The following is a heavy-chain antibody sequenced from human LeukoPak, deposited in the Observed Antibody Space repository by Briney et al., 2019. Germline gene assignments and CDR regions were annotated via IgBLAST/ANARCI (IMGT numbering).Heavy chain of an antibody. D-gene: IGHD5-12*01. Sequence: ASVKVSCKASGYTFTSYYMHWVRQAPGQGLEWMGIINPSGGSTSYAQKFQGRVTMTRDMSTSTVYMELSSLRSEDTAVYYCARVGGYGYHYYYMDVWGKGATVTVSS. CDR1: GYTFTSYY. V-gene: IGHV1-46*01. CDR2: INPSGGST. CDR3: ARVGGYGYHYYYMDV. J-gene: IGHJ6*03.